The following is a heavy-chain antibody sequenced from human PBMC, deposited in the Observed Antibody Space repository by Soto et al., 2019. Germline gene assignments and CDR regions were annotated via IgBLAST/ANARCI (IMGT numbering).Heavy chain of an antibody. V-gene: IGHV3-23*01. CDR2: ISGSGGST. CDR1: GFTFSSYA. CDR3: AKREQLGHIQTG. D-gene: IGHD6-13*01. Sequence: EVQLLESGGGLVQPGGSRRLSCAASGFTFSSYAMSWVRQAPGKGLEWVSAISGSGGSTYYADSVKGRFTISRDNSKNTLYLQMNSLRAEDTAVYYCAKREQLGHIQTGWGQGTLVTVSS. J-gene: IGHJ4*02.